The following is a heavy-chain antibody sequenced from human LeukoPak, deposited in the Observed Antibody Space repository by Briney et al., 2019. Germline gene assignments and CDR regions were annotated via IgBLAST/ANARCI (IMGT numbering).Heavy chain of an antibody. CDR2: ISDSGGST. Sequence: GGSLRLSCAASGFTFSSYAMSWVRQAPGKGLEWVSVISDSGGSTYYADSVKGRFTISRDNSKNALYLQMNSLRAEDTAVYYCAKDLRIATTGSFDYWGQGTLVTVSS. V-gene: IGHV3-23*01. D-gene: IGHD6-13*01. CDR3: AKDLRIATTGSFDY. J-gene: IGHJ4*02. CDR1: GFTFSSYA.